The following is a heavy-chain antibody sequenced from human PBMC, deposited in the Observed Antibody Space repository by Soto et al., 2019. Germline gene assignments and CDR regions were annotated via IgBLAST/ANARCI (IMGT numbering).Heavy chain of an antibody. Sequence: QVQLVQSGTEVKSPGASVKVSCKASGYTFSIYGVNWVRQAPGQGLECVGWISARNGDTNYAQKLQDRVTMTTDSSTNTAYMDLRSLRSDDTAVYYCARAGAEVTTYFDFWGQGTLVTVSA. CDR2: ISARNGDT. V-gene: IGHV1-18*01. D-gene: IGHD2-21*02. CDR1: GYTFSIYG. J-gene: IGHJ4*02. CDR3: ARAGAEVTTYFDF.